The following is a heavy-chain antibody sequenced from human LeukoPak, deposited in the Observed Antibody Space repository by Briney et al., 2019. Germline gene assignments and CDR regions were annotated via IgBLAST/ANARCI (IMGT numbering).Heavy chain of an antibody. CDR3: AKALTYYYDSSGYTDWYFDL. D-gene: IGHD3-22*01. CDR1: GFTFSSYA. Sequence: GGSLRLSCAASGFTFSSYAMSWVRQAPGKGLEWVSAISGSGGSTYYADSVKGRFTISRDNSKNTLYLQMNSLRAEDTAVYYCAKALTYYYDSSGYTDWYFDLWGRGTLVTVSS. J-gene: IGHJ2*01. CDR2: ISGSGGST. V-gene: IGHV3-23*01.